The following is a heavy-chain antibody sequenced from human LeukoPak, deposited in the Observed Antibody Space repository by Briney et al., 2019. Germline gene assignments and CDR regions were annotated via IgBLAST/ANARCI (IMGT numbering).Heavy chain of an antibody. V-gene: IGHV4-34*01. J-gene: IGHJ6*03. CDR2: VSPGGST. Sequence: SETLSLTCAMHSESSGGDDWTWIRQPPGKGLEWIGEVSPGGSTRYNPSLRSRVTISLDTSRSRFSLRLSSVTAADTGVYYCARGGSSGWRDYYYYYYMDVWGKGTTVTVSS. D-gene: IGHD6-19*01. CDR1: SESSGGDD. CDR3: ARGGSSGWRDYYYYYYMDV.